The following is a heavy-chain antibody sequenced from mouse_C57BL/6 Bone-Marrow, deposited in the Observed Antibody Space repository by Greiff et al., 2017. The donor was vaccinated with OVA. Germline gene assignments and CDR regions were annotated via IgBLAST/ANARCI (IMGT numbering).Heavy chain of an antibody. CDR1: GFTFSSYG. J-gene: IGHJ1*03. CDR2: ISSGGSYT. V-gene: IGHV5-6*01. Sequence: EVQVVESGGDLVKPGGSLKLSCAASGFTFSSYGMSWVRQTPDKRLEWVATISSGGSYTYYPDSVKGRFTISRDNAKNTLYLQMSSLKSEDTAMYYCARLWYYWYFDVWGTGTTVTVSS. D-gene: IGHD2-1*01. CDR3: ARLWYYWYFDV.